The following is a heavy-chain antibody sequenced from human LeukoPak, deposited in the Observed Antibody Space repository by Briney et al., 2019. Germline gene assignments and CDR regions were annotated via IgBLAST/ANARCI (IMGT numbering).Heavy chain of an antibody. D-gene: IGHD6-13*01. CDR3: ARELVAAAGARRAIRLTEKKYYGMDV. CDR1: GYTFTSYD. Sequence: ASVKVSCKASGYTFTSYDINWVRQATGQGLEWMGWMNPNSGNTGYAQKFQGRVTMTRNTSISTAYMELSSLRSEDTAVYYCARELVAAAGARRAIRLTEKKYYGMDVWGQGTTVTVSS. CDR2: MNPNSGNT. V-gene: IGHV1-8*01. J-gene: IGHJ6*02.